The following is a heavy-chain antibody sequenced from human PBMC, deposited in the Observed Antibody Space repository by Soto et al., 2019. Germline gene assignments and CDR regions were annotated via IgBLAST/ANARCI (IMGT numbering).Heavy chain of an antibody. CDR1: GFTFSSYA. Sequence: PVGSLRLSCAASGFTFSSYAMHWVRQAPGKGLEWVAVISYDGSNKYYADSVKGRFTISRDNSKNTLYLQMNSLRAEDTAVYYCARDRRFLVYYYYYGMDVWGQGTTVTVSS. V-gene: IGHV3-30-3*01. J-gene: IGHJ6*02. CDR3: ARDRRFLVYYYYYGMDV. CDR2: ISYDGSNK. D-gene: IGHD3-10*01.